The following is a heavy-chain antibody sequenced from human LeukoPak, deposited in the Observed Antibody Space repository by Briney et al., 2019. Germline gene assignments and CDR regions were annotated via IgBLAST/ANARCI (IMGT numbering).Heavy chain of an antibody. CDR2: IRNDRIT. D-gene: IGHD5-12*01. J-gene: IGHJ4*02. CDR1: GLTFSDAW. Sequence: GGSLRLSCVLSGLTFSDAWMSWVRQAPGKGLEWVGRIRNDRITDYAAPVQGRFSISRDNSKNTFYLQMNSLRTEDTGMYFCTWMATIFTVDYWGQGTLVTASS. V-gene: IGHV3-15*01. CDR3: TWMATIFTVDY.